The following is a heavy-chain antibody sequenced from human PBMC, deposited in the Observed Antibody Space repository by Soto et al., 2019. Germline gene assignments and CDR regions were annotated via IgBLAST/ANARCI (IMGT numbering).Heavy chain of an antibody. CDR1: GGSFSGYY. CDR3: ARIPLTVHDSSGYYPPGTPGHFDY. D-gene: IGHD3-22*01. CDR2: INHSGST. J-gene: IGHJ4*02. V-gene: IGHV4-34*01. Sequence: QVQLQQWGAGLLKPSETLSLTCAVYGGSFSGYYWSWIRQPPGKGLEWIGEINHSGSTNYNPSLKSRVTISGDTSKNQFSLKLSSVTAADTAVYYCARIPLTVHDSSGYYPPGTPGHFDYWGQGTLVTVSS.